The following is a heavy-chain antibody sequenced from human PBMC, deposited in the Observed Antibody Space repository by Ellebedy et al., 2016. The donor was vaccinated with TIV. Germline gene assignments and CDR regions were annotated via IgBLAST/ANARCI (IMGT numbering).Heavy chain of an antibody. Sequence: SETLSLTXAVYGRTFSGYVLSWIRQTPGKGLEWIGEIKHSGSTNYTPSLKSRVTISVDTSKNQFSLKLSSVTAADTAVYYCARVGAGIPAALLARRRNPCYDWGQGTLVTVSS. V-gene: IGHV4-34*01. CDR2: IKHSGST. J-gene: IGHJ4*02. CDR1: GRTFSGYV. D-gene: IGHD6-13*01. CDR3: ARVGAGIPAALLARRRNPCYD.